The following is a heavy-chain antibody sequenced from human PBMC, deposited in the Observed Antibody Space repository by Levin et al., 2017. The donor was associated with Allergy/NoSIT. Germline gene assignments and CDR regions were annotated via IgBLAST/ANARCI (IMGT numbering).Heavy chain of an antibody. Sequence: GESLKISCKASGYTFTGYYMHWVRQAPGQGLEWMGRINPNSGGTNYAQKFQGRVTMTRDTSISTAYMELSRLRSDDTAVYYCAILLRGRGYSYATLFDYWGQGTLVTVSS. V-gene: IGHV1-2*06. J-gene: IGHJ4*02. CDR2: INPNSGGT. CDR3: AILLRGRGYSYATLFDY. CDR1: GYTFTGYY. D-gene: IGHD5-18*01.